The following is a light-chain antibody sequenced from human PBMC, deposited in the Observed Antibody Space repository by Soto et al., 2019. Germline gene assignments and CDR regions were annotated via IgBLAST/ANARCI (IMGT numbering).Light chain of an antibody. V-gene: IGKV1-39*01. CDR2: GAS. Sequence: DIQMTQSPSSLSASVGDRVTITCRASQSISRYLNWYQQKPGEAPRLLMYGASSLQSGVPSRFSHSRSGKDFTLPISNLQPEDFAIYSCQQSYSTLRTFGQGTNVEI. CDR3: QQSYSTLRT. CDR1: QSISRY. J-gene: IGKJ1*01.